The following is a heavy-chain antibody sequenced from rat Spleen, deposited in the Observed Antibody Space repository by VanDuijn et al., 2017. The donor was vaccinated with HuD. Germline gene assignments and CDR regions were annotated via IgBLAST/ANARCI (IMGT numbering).Heavy chain of an antibody. CDR3: TTLYNNYFDY. CDR2: ISYDGSST. Sequence: EVQLVESGGGLVQPGRSMKLSCAASGFTFSNYDMAWVRQAPTKGLEWVASISYDGSSTYYRDSVKGRFTISRDNAKSTLYLQMDSLRSEDTATYYCTTLYNNYFDYWGQGVMVTVSS. D-gene: IGHD1-10*01. CDR1: GFTFSNYD. J-gene: IGHJ2*01. V-gene: IGHV5-20*01.